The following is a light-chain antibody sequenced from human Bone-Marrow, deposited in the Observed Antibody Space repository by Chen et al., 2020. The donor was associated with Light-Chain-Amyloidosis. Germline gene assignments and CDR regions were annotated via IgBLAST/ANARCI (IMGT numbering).Light chain of an antibody. Sequence: SYELTQPPSVSVSPGQTARITCSGDDLPTKYAYWYQQKPGQAPVLVIHRDTERPSGISELFSGSGSGRTATLTISGVQAEDEADYHCQSADSSGTYEGIFGGGTKLTVL. J-gene: IGLJ2*01. CDR2: RDT. V-gene: IGLV3-25*03. CDR3: QSADSSGTYEGI. CDR1: DLPTKY.